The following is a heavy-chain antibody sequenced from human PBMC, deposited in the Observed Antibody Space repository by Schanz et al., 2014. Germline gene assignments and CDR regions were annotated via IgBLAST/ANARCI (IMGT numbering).Heavy chain of an antibody. J-gene: IGHJ4*02. CDR2: MNPNSGNP. CDR3: ARGRTFDY. Sequence: QVQLVQSGTEVKKPGASVKVSCKASGYTFTNFYIHWVRQAPGQGLKWLGWMNPNSGNPGFAQKFRGRVTMTRNTSMSTAYIELHILTSEDTAVYYCARGRTFDYWGQGTLVTVSA. CDR1: GYTFTNFY. V-gene: IGHV1-8*02.